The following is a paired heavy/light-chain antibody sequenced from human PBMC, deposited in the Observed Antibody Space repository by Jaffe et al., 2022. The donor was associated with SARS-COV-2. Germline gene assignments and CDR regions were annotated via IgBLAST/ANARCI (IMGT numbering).Heavy chain of an antibody. Sequence: EVQLLESGGGLVQPGGSLRLSCAASGFTFRAYAMGWVRQAPGKGLEWVSIINDSGDTPHYADSVKGRFTISRDNSNNTLYLQMSRLTAEDTAVYFCAKVTGCSGGICYPHLYYFDYWGQGTLITVSS. CDR1: GFTFRAYA. J-gene: IGHJ4*02. CDR3: AKVTGCSGGICYPHLYYFDY. CDR2: INDSGDTP. V-gene: IGHV3-23*01. D-gene: IGHD2-15*01.
Light chain of an antibody. CDR1: QSVSRN. V-gene: IGKV3-15*01. CDR2: ATS. Sequence: EIVMTQSPATLSVSPGERATLSCRASQSVSRNLAWYQQKPGRAPRLLIYATSTRATGIPARFSGSGSGTEFTLTISSLQSEDFAVYYCQQYNNWPPRNTFGQGTKLEIK. CDR3: QQYNNWPPRNT. J-gene: IGKJ2*01.